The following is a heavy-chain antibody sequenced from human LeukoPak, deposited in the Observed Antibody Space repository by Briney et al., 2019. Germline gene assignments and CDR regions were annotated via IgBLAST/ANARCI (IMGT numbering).Heavy chain of an antibody. J-gene: IGHJ4*02. CDR1: GYTFSSYG. V-gene: IGHV1-18*01. CDR2: ISAYDGNT. D-gene: IGHD3-10*01. Sequence: ASVKVSCKASGYTFSSYGISWLRQAPGQGLEWMAWISAYDGNTNYARNVQGRVTMTTDTSTSTAFMELRSLTSDDTAVYYCARDTRAMQLWSHDYWGQGTLVTVSS. CDR3: ARDTRAMQLWSHDY.